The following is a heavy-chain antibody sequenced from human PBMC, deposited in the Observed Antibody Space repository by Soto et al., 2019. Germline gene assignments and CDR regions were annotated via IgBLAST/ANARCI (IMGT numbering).Heavy chain of an antibody. Sequence: QVQLQESGPGLVKPSETLSLTCTVSGGSISSYYWSWIRQPPGKGLEWIGYIYYSGGTNYNPSLKSRVTISVDTSKNQFSLKLSSVTAADTAVYYCARGNYCSGGSCYSGYWFDPWGQGTLVTVSS. CDR2: IYYSGGT. J-gene: IGHJ5*02. CDR3: ARGNYCSGGSCYSGYWFDP. CDR1: GGSISSYY. V-gene: IGHV4-59*01. D-gene: IGHD2-15*01.